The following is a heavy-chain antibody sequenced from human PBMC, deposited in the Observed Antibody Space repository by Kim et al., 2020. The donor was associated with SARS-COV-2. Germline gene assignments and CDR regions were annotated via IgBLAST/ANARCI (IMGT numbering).Heavy chain of an antibody. J-gene: IGHJ4*02. V-gene: IGHV4-34*01. Sequence: NNNPSLKSRVTISVDTSKNQFSLKLSSVTAADTAVYYCARRRDYSGRKDYWGQGTLVTVSS. CDR3: ARRRDYSGRKDY. D-gene: IGHD6-13*01.